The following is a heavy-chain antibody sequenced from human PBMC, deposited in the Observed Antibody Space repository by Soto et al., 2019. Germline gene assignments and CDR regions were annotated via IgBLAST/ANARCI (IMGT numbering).Heavy chain of an antibody. CDR1: GFTFSSYA. D-gene: IGHD2-15*01. Sequence: GGSLRLSCAASGFTFSSYAMSWVRQAPGKGLEWVSAISGSGGSTYYADSVKGRFTISRDNAKNTLYLQMNSLRAEDTAVYYCARDMCSGGSCYHDDAFDIWGQGTMVTVSS. J-gene: IGHJ3*02. CDR2: ISGSGGST. CDR3: ARDMCSGGSCYHDDAFDI. V-gene: IGHV3-23*01.